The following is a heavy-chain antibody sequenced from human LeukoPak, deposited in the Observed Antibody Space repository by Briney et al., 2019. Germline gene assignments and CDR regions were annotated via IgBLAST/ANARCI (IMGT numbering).Heavy chain of an antibody. CDR3: ARVYKYYFDY. CDR1: GYSISSGYY. Sequence: SETLSLTCTVSGYSISSGYYWGWIRQPPGKGLEWIGSIYHSGSTYYNPSLKSRVTISVDTSKNQFSLKLSSVTAADTAVYYCARVYKYYFDYWGQGTLVTVSS. V-gene: IGHV4-38-2*02. D-gene: IGHD1-1*01. J-gene: IGHJ4*02. CDR2: IYHSGST.